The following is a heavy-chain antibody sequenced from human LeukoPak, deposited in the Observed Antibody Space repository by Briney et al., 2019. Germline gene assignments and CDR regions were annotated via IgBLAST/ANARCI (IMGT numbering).Heavy chain of an antibody. CDR3: ARDPYEIVATPYYFDY. D-gene: IGHD5-12*01. Sequence: PGGSLRLSCAASGFTFSSYSMNWVRQAPGKGLEWVSSISSSSSYTYYADSVKGRFTISRDNAKNSLYLQMNSLRAEDTAVYYCARDPYEIVATPYYFDYWGQGTLVTVSS. CDR1: GFTFSSYS. CDR2: ISSSSSYT. J-gene: IGHJ4*02. V-gene: IGHV3-21*01.